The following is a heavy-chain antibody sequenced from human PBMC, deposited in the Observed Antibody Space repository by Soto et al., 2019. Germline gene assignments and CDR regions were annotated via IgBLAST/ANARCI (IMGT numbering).Heavy chain of an antibody. CDR3: ASYDFWSGYYHPDY. J-gene: IGHJ4*02. CDR2: IYYSGST. D-gene: IGHD3-3*01. V-gene: IGHV4-30-4*01. Sequence: SETLSLTCTVSGGSISSGDYYWSWIRQPPGKGLEWIGYIYYSGSTYYNPSLKSRVTISVDTSMNQFSLKLSSVTAADTAVYYCASYDFWSGYYHPDYWGQGTLVTVSS. CDR1: GGSISSGDYY.